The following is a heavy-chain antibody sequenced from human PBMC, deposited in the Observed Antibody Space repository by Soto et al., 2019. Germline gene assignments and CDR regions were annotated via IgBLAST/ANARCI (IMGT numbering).Heavy chain of an antibody. CDR1: GDSITITSYY. CDR3: ARRLFSSTWYSYFDY. D-gene: IGHD6-13*01. V-gene: IGHV4-39*01. CDR2: IHYSGST. J-gene: IGHJ4*02. Sequence: SETLSLTCTVSGDSITITSYYWGWIRQPSGKGLEWIGCIHYSGSTYYNPSLRSRVTSSVDTSKNQFSLKVSSVTAADTAVYYCARRLFSSTWYSYFDYWGEGTLVADSS.